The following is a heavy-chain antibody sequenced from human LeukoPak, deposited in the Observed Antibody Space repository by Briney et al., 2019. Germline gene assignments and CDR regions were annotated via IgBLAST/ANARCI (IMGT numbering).Heavy chain of an antibody. D-gene: IGHD5-12*01. CDR1: GGSISSDY. V-gene: IGHV4-59*01. CDR3: ARESPYDGAFDI. J-gene: IGHJ3*02. Sequence: PSETLSLTCSVSGGSISSDYWTWVRQPPGKGLEWIGYIYYSGSTNYNPSLMSRVTISLDTSKNQFSLKLSSVTAADTAVYYCARESPYDGAFDIWGQGTVVSVSS. CDR2: IYYSGST.